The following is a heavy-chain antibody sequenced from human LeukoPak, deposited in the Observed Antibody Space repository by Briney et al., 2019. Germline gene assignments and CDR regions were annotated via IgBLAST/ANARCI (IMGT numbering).Heavy chain of an antibody. CDR3: ASLVLGGY. V-gene: IGHV4-34*01. Sequence: SETLSLTCGVYGGSFSGYYWSWIRQPPGKGLEWIGEINHSGSTNYNPSLKSRVTISVDTSKNQFSLKLSSVTAADTAVYYCASLVLGGYWGQGTLVTVSS. J-gene: IGHJ4*02. CDR2: INHSGST. D-gene: IGHD3-16*01. CDR1: GGSFSGYY.